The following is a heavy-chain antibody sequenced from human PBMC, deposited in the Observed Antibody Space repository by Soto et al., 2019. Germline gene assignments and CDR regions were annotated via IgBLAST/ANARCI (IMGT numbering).Heavy chain of an antibody. Sequence: ASVKVSCKASGYTFTSYVISWVRQAPGQGLEWMGWISAYNGISNYAQTLQGRDTMGRGKSTSTVYMELGSLRLDGTHVYYYARVKAVVVVLAAKSAFDIWGQGIMVTV. V-gene: IGHV1-18*01. J-gene: IGHJ3*02. CDR2: ISAYNGIS. CDR1: GYTFTSYV. D-gene: IGHD2-2*01. CDR3: ARVKAVVVVLAAKSAFDI.